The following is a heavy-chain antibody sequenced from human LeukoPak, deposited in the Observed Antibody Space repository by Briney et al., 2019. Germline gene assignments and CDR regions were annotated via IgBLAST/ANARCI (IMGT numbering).Heavy chain of an antibody. D-gene: IGHD3-10*01. CDR2: LNPNTGGT. V-gene: IGHV1-2*02. CDR3: ARGDGSGNSYGLIHDH. Sequence: GASVKVSCKASRYTFTGYYIHWVRQAPGQGLEWMGWLNPNTGGTNYAQKFQGRVTMTSDTSISTAYMELGRLSSDDTAVYYCARGDGSGNSYGLIHDHWGQGTLVIVSS. CDR1: RYTFTGYY. J-gene: IGHJ4*02.